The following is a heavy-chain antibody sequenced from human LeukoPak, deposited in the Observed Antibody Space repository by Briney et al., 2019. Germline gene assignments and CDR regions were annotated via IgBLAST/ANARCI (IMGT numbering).Heavy chain of an antibody. D-gene: IGHD3-10*01. J-gene: IGHJ4*02. Sequence: SETLSLTCTVSGGSIRSRDYYWSWLRQPPGKGLEWIGYIYYSGSNYYNPSHKIRVTMSIDTSKNQFSLKLSSMTVADTAVYYCVRDVKFGGQGTLATVSS. CDR3: VRDVKF. V-gene: IGHV4-30-4*01. CDR1: GGSIRSRDYY. CDR2: IYYSGSN.